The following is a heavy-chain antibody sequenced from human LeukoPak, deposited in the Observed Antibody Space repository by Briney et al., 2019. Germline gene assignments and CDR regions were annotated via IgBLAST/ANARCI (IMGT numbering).Heavy chain of an antibody. CDR2: IYYSGSA. J-gene: IGHJ3*02. V-gene: IGHV4-39*01. CDR3: ARHAAMWVAAAGSAFDI. D-gene: IGHD6-13*01. CDR1: GGSISSSSYY. Sequence: PSETLSLTCTVSGGSISSSSYYWGWIRQPPGKGLEWIGSIYYSGSAYYNPSLKSRVTISVDTSKNQFSLKLSSVTAADTAVYYCARHAAMWVAAAGSAFDIWGQGTMVTVSS.